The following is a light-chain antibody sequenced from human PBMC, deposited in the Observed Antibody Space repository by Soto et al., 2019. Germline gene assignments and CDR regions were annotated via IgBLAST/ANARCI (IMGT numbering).Light chain of an antibody. CDR2: GAS. CDR3: QHYGSSLPIT. CDR1: QTISSAY. Sequence: EMVLTQSPGTLSLSPGKRATLSCRASQTISSAYLAWYQQRPGQAPRLLIYGASTMATGIPDRFSGRGSGTDFALTISRLEPEDFAVYYCQHYGSSLPITFGPGTKVDIK. V-gene: IGKV3-20*01. J-gene: IGKJ3*01.